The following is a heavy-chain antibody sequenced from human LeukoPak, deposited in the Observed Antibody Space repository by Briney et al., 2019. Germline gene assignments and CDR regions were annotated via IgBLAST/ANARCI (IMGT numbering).Heavy chain of an antibody. CDR3: ATLGNTYYYDSSGPPLDY. Sequence: ASVKVSCKVSGYTLTELSMHWVRQAPGKGVEWMGGFDPEDGETIYAQKFQGRVTMTEDTSTDTAYMELSSLRSEDTAVYYCATLGNTYYYDSSGPPLDYWGQGTLVTVSS. J-gene: IGHJ4*02. CDR2: FDPEDGET. CDR1: GYTLTELS. D-gene: IGHD3-22*01. V-gene: IGHV1-24*01.